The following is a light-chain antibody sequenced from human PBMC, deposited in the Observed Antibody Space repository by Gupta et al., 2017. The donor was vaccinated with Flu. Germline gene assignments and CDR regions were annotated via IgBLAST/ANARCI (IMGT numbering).Light chain of an antibody. CDR2: KTS. V-gene: IGKV1-5*03. J-gene: IGKJ2*01. CDR3: QQFHS. Sequence: DIQMTQSPSTLSASVGDRVTITCRASQSIKSRLAWYQQKPGKAPKLLFCKTSNSQSGVPSRFSASGSGTEFTLTITGLQPDDFATYYCQQFHSFAQGTKLEIK. CDR1: QSIKSR.